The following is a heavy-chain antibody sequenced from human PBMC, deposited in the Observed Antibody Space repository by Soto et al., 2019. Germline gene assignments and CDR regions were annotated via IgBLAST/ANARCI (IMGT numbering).Heavy chain of an antibody. J-gene: IGHJ3*02. CDR3: ARQSSGFDAFDI. V-gene: IGHV5-51*01. D-gene: IGHD6-19*01. CDR1: VYSFTSYC. Sequence: GDSLKISCKGSVYSFTSYCIGWVRQMPGKGLEWMWIIYPGDSDTRYSPSFQGQVTISADKSISTAYLQWSSLKASDTAMYYCARQSSGFDAFDIWGQGTMVTVSS. CDR2: IYPGDSDT.